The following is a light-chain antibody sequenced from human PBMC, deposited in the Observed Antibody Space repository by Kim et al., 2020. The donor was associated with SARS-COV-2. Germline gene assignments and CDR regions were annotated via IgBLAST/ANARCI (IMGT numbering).Light chain of an antibody. J-gene: IGLJ1*01. Sequence: GQSITISGAGTSSDVGAYKYVSWYQQPPGKAPKLLIYDVSDRPSGVSNRFSGSKSGNTASLTISGLQAEDEADYYCTSYTSSSTYVFGTGTKVTVL. V-gene: IGLV2-14*03. CDR1: SSDVGAYKY. CDR2: DVS. CDR3: TSYTSSSTYV.